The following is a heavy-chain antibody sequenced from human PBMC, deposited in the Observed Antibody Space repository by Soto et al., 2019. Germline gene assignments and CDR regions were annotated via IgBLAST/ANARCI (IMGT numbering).Heavy chain of an antibody. CDR3: ARDPKTSGGQHWAFNYFDS. CDR1: GYSFSISP. Sequence: GGSLRLSCAASGYSFSISPMHWVRQAPGKGPEWVALISYDGTNKFYADSVKGRFTISRDNSKSTLYLQVDSLRPEDAAVYYCARDPKTSGGQHWAFNYFDSWGQGTLVTVSS. J-gene: IGHJ4*02. D-gene: IGHD7-27*01. V-gene: IGHV3-30-3*01. CDR2: ISYDGTNK.